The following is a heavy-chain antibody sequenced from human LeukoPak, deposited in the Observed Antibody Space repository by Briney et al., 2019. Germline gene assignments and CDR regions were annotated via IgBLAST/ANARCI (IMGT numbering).Heavy chain of an antibody. CDR3: AKGGVPGTHYFDY. CDR2: ITSGSGTS. D-gene: IGHD6-19*01. Sequence: GGSLRLSCAASGFTFSSHAMSWVRQAPGKGLEWVSMITSGSGTSYYADSVKGRFIISRDISKNTLFLQMNSLRAEDTAVYYCAKGGVPGTHYFDYWGQGTLVTVSS. CDR1: GFTFSSHA. V-gene: IGHV3-23*01. J-gene: IGHJ4*02.